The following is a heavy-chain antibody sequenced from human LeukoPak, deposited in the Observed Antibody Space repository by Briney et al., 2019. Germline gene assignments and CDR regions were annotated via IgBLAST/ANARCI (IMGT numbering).Heavy chain of an antibody. D-gene: IGHD3-22*01. Sequence: SETLSLTCAVYGGSFSGYYWSWIRQPPGKGLEWIGEINHSGSTNYNPSLKSRVTISVDTSKNQFSLKLSSVTAADTAVYYRARGDPYYYDSSGPQPLDYWGQGTLVTVSS. V-gene: IGHV4-34*01. CDR1: GGSFSGYY. CDR3: ARGDPYYYDSSGPQPLDY. J-gene: IGHJ4*02. CDR2: INHSGST.